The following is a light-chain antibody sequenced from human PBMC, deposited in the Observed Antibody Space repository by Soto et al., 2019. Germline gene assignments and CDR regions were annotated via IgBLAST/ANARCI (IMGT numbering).Light chain of an antibody. CDR3: SSYTRSSTYYV. CDR1: TSDVGAYNY. V-gene: IGLV2-14*01. J-gene: IGLJ1*01. Sequence: QSALTQPASVSGSPGQSITISCTGTTSDVGAYNYVSWYRQSPGKAPKLMIYEVTNRPSGVSNRFSGSKSGNTASLTISGLQAEDEADYYCSSYTRSSTYYVFGTGTKLTVL. CDR2: EVT.